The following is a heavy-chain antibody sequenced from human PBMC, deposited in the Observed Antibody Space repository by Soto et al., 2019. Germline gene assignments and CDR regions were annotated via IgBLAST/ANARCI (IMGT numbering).Heavy chain of an antibody. D-gene: IGHD3-22*01. CDR3: ARVYYDSSGYWYQIDY. V-gene: IGHV4-59*01. Sequence: SETLSLTCTVSGGSISSYYWSWIRQPPGKGLEWIGYIYYSGSTNYNPSLKSRVTISVDTSKNQFSLKLSSVTAADTAVHYCARVYYDSSGYWYQIDYWGQGTLVTVSS. J-gene: IGHJ4*02. CDR2: IYYSGST. CDR1: GGSISSYY.